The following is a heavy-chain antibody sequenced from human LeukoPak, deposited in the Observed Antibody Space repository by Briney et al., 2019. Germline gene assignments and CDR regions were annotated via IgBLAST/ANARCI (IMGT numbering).Heavy chain of an antibody. CDR2: MNPNSGNT. CDR3: ARSYDSSPNLDY. CDR1: GYTFTSYD. J-gene: IGHJ4*02. Sequence: RASVKVSCKASGYTFTSYDINWVRQATGQGLEWMGWMNPNSGNTGYAQKFQGRVTITRNTSISTAYMELSSLRSEDTAVYYCARSYDSSPNLDYWGQGTLVTVSS. D-gene: IGHD3-22*01. V-gene: IGHV1-8*03.